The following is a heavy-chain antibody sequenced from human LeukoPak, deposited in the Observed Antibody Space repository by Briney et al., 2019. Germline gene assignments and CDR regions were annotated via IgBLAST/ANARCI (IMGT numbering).Heavy chain of an antibody. D-gene: IGHD3-22*01. CDR3: AKEGSNGYYYYFDY. CDR2: ISYDGSNK. J-gene: IGHJ4*02. Sequence: PGRSLRLSCAASGFTFSSYGMHWVRQAPGKGLEWVAVISYDGSNKYYADSVKGRFTISRDNSKNTLYLQMNSLRAEDTAVYYCAKEGSNGYYYYFDYWGQGTLVTVSS. CDR1: GFTFSSYG. V-gene: IGHV3-30*18.